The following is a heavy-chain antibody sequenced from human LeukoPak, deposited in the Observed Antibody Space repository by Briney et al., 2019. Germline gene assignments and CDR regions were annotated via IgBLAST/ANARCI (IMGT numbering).Heavy chain of an antibody. J-gene: IGHJ5*02. CDR3: ARGERIAAAAQTNWFDP. Sequence: ASVKVSCKASGGTFSSYAISWVRQAPGQGLEWMGGIIPIFGTANYAQKSQGRVTITADESTSTAYMELSSLRSEDTAVYYCARGERIAAAAQTNWFDPWGQGTLVTVSS. V-gene: IGHV1-69*13. CDR2: IIPIFGTA. D-gene: IGHD6-13*01. CDR1: GGTFSSYA.